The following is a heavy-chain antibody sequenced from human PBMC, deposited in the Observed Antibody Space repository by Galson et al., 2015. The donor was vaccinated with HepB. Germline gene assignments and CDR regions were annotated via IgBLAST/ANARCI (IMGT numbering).Heavy chain of an antibody. CDR2: IIPIFGTA. D-gene: IGHD5-18*01. CDR3: ARDYVDTAMVDEYNWFDP. Sequence: SVKVSCKASGGTFSSYAISWVRQAPGQGLEWMGGIIPIFGTANYAQKFQGRVTITADKSTSTAYMELSSLRSEDTAVYYCARDYVDTAMVDEYNWFDPWGQGTLVTVSS. CDR1: GGTFSSYA. V-gene: IGHV1-69*06. J-gene: IGHJ5*02.